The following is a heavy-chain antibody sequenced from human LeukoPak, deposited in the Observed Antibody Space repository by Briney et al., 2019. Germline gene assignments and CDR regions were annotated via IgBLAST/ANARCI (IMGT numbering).Heavy chain of an antibody. CDR1: GYTFTGYY. CDR2: INPNSGGT. D-gene: IGHD5-18*01. J-gene: IGHJ4*02. CDR3: ATNTGRGYSYDFDY. V-gene: IGHV1-2*02. Sequence: GASVKVSCKASGYTFTGYYMHWVRQAPGQGLEWMGWINPNSGGTNYAQKFQGRVTMTRDTSISTAYMELSSLRSEDTAVYYCATNTGRGYSYDFDYWGQGTLVTVSS.